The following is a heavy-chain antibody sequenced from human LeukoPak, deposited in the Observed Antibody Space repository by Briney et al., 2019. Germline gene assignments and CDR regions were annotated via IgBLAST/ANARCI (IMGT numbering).Heavy chain of an antibody. D-gene: IGHD3-22*01. CDR1: GFTFSSYG. CDR3: ARIYDSSGYDAFDI. J-gene: IGHJ3*02. V-gene: IGHV3-33*01. CDR2: IWYDGSNK. Sequence: PGGSLRLSCAASGFTFSSYGMHWVRQAPGKGLEWVPVIWYDGSNKYYADSVKGRFTISRDNSKNTLYLQMNSLRAEDTAVYYCARIYDSSGYDAFDIWGQGTMVTVSS.